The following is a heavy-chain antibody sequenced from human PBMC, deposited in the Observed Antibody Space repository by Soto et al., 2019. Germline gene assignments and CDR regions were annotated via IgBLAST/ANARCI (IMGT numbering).Heavy chain of an antibody. V-gene: IGHV4-34*01. J-gene: IGHJ4*02. CDR1: GGSFSGYY. CDR3: ARGWGRIFDY. Sequence: QVQLQQWGAGLLKPSETLSLTCAVYGGSFSGYYWSWIRQPPGKGLGWIGEINHSGSTNYNPSLKXRVTISVDTSRNQFSLKLSSVTAADTAVYYCARGWGRIFDYWGQGTLVTVSS. CDR2: INHSGST. D-gene: IGHD7-27*01.